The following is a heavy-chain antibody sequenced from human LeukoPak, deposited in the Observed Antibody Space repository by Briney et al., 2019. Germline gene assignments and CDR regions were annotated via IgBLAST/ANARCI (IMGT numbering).Heavy chain of an antibody. Sequence: SETLSLTCTVSGDSIRSYYWSWIRQPPGKGLEWIGYIYYTGSTNYNPSLKSRVTLPLDTSKNQFSLKLSSVTAADTAVYYCARHPYDFWSGYLNYFDYWGQGTLVTVSS. J-gene: IGHJ4*02. CDR3: ARHPYDFWSGYLNYFDY. CDR1: GDSIRSYY. V-gene: IGHV4-59*08. D-gene: IGHD3-3*01. CDR2: IYYTGST.